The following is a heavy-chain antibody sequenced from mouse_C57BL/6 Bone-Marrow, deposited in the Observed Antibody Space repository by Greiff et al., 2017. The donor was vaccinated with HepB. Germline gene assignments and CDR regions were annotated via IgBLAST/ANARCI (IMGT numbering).Heavy chain of an antibody. CDR2: IWRGGST. CDR3: ANYDGYHGGFAY. D-gene: IGHD2-3*01. V-gene: IGHV2-5*01. J-gene: IGHJ3*01. CDR1: GFSLTSYG. Sequence: VQLQESGPGLVQPSQRLSITCTVSGFSLTSYGVHWVRQSPGKGLEWLGVIWRGGSTDYNAAFMSRLSITKDNSKSQVFFKMNSLQADDTAIYYCANYDGYHGGFAYWGQGTLVTVSA.